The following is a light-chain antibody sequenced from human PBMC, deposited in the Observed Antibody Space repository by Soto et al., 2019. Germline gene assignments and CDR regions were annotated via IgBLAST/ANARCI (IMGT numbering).Light chain of an antibody. CDR3: SSWTSSTTQV. Sequence: QSALTQPASVSGSPGQSITISCTGTSSDVGIYNLVSWFQQHPGKAPKLMIYEVNNRPSGVSNRFSGSKSGNTASLTISGLQAEDEADYYCSSWTSSTTQVLGGGTKLTVL. CDR2: EVN. V-gene: IGLV2-14*02. CDR1: SSDVGIYNL. J-gene: IGLJ3*02.